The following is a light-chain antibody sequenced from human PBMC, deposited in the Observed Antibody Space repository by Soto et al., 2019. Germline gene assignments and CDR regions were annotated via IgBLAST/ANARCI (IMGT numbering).Light chain of an antibody. CDR2: EVV. CDR1: KSDIGGYDF. Sequence: QSALTQPPSASGSPGQSVTISCTGTKSDIGGYDFVSWYQHHPGKAPRLIIYEVVQRPSGVPDRFSGSKSGNTASLTVSGLQAADEADYFCESYAGSHTYVFGSGTKLTVL. V-gene: IGLV2-8*01. CDR3: ESYAGSHTYV. J-gene: IGLJ1*01.